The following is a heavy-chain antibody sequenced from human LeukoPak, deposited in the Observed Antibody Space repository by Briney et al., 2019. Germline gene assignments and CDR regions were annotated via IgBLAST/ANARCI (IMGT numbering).Heavy chain of an antibody. CDR2: IWYDGSNE. CDR3: GRARWLSTGGDY. CDR1: GFTFSDYG. D-gene: IGHD5/OR15-5a*01. J-gene: IGHJ4*02. V-gene: IGHV3-33*01. Sequence: GGSLRLSCAASGFTFSDYGMRWVRQAPGKGLEWVALIWYDGSNEYYGDSVKGRFIISRDNSKNTLYLQMNSLRADDTAVYYCGRARWLSTGGDYWGQGTLVTVSS.